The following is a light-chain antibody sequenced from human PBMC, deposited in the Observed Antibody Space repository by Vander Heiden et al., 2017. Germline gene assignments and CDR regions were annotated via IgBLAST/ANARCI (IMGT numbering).Light chain of an antibody. J-gene: IGKJ2*01. CDR2: LGS. CDR3: MQALQTPYT. Sequence: DMVTTQTPPTLAVTPGEPASISCRSSQSLLHSNGYNDLDWYLQKPGQSPQLLIYLGSNRASGVPDRFSGSGSGTDFTLKISRVEAEDVGVYYCMQALQTPYTFGQGTKLEIK. CDR1: QSLLHSNGYND. V-gene: IGKV2-28*01.